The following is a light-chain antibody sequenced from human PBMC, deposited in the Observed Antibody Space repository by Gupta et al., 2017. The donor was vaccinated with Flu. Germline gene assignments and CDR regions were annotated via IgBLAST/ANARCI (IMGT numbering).Light chain of an antibody. CDR2: RTN. J-gene: IGLJ3*02. CDR3: LHFYGGGHV. CDR1: TGAVTSGYF. V-gene: IGLV7-43*01. Sequence: QTVVTQEPSLTVSPGGTVTLTCASSTGAVTSGYFPNWFQQKPGQAPMALIYRTNNKHSWTPSRVSGSLLGGKVAMKRSGVQPEDDSYYLGLHFYGGGHVFGGGTKLTVL.